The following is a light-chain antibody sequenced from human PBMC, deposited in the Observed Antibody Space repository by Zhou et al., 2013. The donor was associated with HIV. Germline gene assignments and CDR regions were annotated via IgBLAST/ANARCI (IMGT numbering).Light chain of an antibody. J-gene: IGKJ2*01. CDR2: QIS. CDR1: QGLQSRGGITY. V-gene: IGKV2-30*01. CDR3: MQGTRWPYT. Sequence: DVVMTQSPLTLPVALGQSASISCSQGLQSRGGITYLNWFQLRPGQSPRRLIKQISYRDSGVPDRFSGSGSGTDFTLNITRVEPEDLAIYFCMQGTRWPYTFGRGTKLEVK.